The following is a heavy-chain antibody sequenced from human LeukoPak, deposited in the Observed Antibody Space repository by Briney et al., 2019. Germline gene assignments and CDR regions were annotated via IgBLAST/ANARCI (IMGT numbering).Heavy chain of an antibody. CDR3: AKDHEFGSGSYYKGTDY. J-gene: IGHJ4*02. Sequence: PGGSLRLSCAASGFTFSSYAMGWVRQAPGKGLEWVSAIDSNGGTTYYADSVKGRFTISRDNSKNTLYLQMNSLRAEDTAVYYCAKDHEFGSGSYYKGTDYWGQGTLVTVSS. V-gene: IGHV3-23*01. D-gene: IGHD3-10*01. CDR1: GFTFSSYA. CDR2: IDSNGGTT.